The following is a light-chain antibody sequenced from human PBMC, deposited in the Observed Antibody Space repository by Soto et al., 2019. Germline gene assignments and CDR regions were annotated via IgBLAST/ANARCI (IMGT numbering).Light chain of an antibody. CDR2: GNI. Sequence: QSVLTRAPSMSGAPGQRVTISCTGSSSNIGAGYDVHWYQQLPGTAPRLLIYGNINRPSGVPDRFSGSKSGTSASLAITGLQAEDEADYYCQSYDSSLSVFYVFGTGTKVTVL. V-gene: IGLV1-40*01. CDR3: QSYDSSLSVFYV. J-gene: IGLJ1*01. CDR1: SSNIGAGYD.